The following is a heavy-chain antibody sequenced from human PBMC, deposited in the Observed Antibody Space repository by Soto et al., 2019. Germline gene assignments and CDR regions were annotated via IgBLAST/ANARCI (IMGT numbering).Heavy chain of an antibody. J-gene: IGHJ6*02. D-gene: IGHD4-17*01. CDR1: GFTFSSYG. V-gene: IGHV3-30*18. CDR3: AKDKLRETTVTPYYYGMDV. CDR2: ISYDGSNK. Sequence: QVQLVESGGGVVQPGRSLRLSCAASGFTFSSYGMHWVRQAPGKGLEWVAVISYDGSNKYYADSVKGRFTISRDNSKNTLYLQMNSLRAEDTAVYYCAKDKLRETTVTPYYYGMDVWGQGTMVTVSS.